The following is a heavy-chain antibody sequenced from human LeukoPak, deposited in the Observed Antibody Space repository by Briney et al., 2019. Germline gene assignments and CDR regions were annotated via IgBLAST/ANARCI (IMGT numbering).Heavy chain of an antibody. CDR2: IEKNAGGA. J-gene: IGHJ4*02. CDR3: AKQEGALIENWCFDH. CDR1: GFTFSDFA. V-gene: IGHV3-23*01. D-gene: IGHD1-26*01. Sequence: GGSLRLSCAASGFTFSDFAMSWVRLAPGKGLEXXXXIEKNAGGAYYADSVKGRFTVSRDNSKNTLYLQMSSLRVEDTALYYCAKQEGALIENWCFDHWGLGTLVTVSS.